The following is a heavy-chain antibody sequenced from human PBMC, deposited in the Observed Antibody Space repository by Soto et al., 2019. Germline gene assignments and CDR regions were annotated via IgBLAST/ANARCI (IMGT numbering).Heavy chain of an antibody. J-gene: IGHJ6*02. CDR1: GGSISSSSYY. Sequence: SSETVSLTCTVSGGSISSSSYYWGWIRQPPGKGLEWIGSIYYSGSTYYNPSLKSRVTISVDTSKNQFSLKLSSVTAADTAVYYCARQESSGWSRSNYYYGMDVWGQGTTVTVSS. D-gene: IGHD6-19*01. CDR3: ARQESSGWSRSNYYYGMDV. CDR2: IYYSGST. V-gene: IGHV4-39*01.